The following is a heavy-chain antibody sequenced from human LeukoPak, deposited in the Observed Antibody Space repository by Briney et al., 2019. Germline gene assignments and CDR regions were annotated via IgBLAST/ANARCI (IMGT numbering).Heavy chain of an antibody. CDR1: GFTFSSYW. CDR2: IKQDGSEK. V-gene: IGHV3-7*01. Sequence: GGSLRLSCAASGFTFSSYWMSWVRQAPGKGLEWVANIKQDGSEKYYVDSVKGRFTISRDNAKNSLYLQMNSLRAEDTAVYYCAREPDHSNIAAAGMSGDYWGQGTLVTVSS. J-gene: IGHJ4*02. D-gene: IGHD6-13*01. CDR3: AREPDHSNIAAAGMSGDY.